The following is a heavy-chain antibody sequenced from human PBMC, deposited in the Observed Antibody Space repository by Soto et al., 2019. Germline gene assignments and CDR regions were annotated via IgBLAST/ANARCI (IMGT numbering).Heavy chain of an antibody. Sequence: QVHLVQSGAEVKKPGASVKVSCKGSGYGFTTYGITWVRQAPGQGLEWMAWISAHNGNTNYAQKLQGRVTVTRDAATSTAYMALRSLRSDDTAGYYCARGGYGDYWGQGARVTVSS. J-gene: IGHJ4*02. CDR2: ISAHNGNT. CDR3: ARGGYGDY. CDR1: GYGFTTYG. D-gene: IGHD1-1*01. V-gene: IGHV1-18*01.